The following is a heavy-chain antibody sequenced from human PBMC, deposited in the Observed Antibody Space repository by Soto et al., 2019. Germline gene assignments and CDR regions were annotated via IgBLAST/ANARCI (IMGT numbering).Heavy chain of an antibody. Sequence: HPGGSLRLSCAASGFTISSYAMSWVRQAPGKGLEWLSGINDGAGSTYYADSVKGRFTISRDNSKNTLYLQMNSLRAEDTAVYYCAKTRYDFWSGSDYWGQGTLVTVSS. V-gene: IGHV3-23*01. CDR1: GFTISSYA. CDR3: AKTRYDFWSGSDY. CDR2: INDGAGST. D-gene: IGHD3-3*01. J-gene: IGHJ4*02.